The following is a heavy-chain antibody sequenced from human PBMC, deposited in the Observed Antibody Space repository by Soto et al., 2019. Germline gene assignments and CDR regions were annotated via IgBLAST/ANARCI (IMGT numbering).Heavy chain of an antibody. V-gene: IGHV1-18*01. D-gene: IGHD3-16*01. CDR1: GYTFTSYG. Sequence: ASVKVSCKASGYTFTSYGISWVRQAPGQGLEWMGWISAYNGNTNYAQKLQGRFTMTTDTSTSTAYMELRSLRSDDTAVYYCARDRFHPNYYYGMDVWGQGTTVTVSS. J-gene: IGHJ6*02. CDR2: ISAYNGNT. CDR3: ARDRFHPNYYYGMDV.